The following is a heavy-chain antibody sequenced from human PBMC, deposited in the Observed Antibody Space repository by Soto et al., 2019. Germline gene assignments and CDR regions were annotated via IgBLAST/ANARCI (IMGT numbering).Heavy chain of an antibody. J-gene: IGHJ4*02. V-gene: IGHV4-59*01. Sequence: SSETLSLTCTVSGGSISSYYWSWIRQPPGKGLEWIGYIYYSGSTNYNPSLKSRVTISVDTSKNQFSLKLSSVTAADTAVYYCARGRNYYDSSGYWVYFDYWGQGTLVTVSS. D-gene: IGHD3-22*01. CDR2: IYYSGST. CDR3: ARGRNYYDSSGYWVYFDY. CDR1: GGSISSYY.